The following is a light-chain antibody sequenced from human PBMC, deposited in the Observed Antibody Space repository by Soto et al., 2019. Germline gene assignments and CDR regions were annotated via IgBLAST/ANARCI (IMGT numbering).Light chain of an antibody. CDR1: QSVSSY. CDR3: QQRSNWPALT. Sequence: EIVLTQSPATLSLSPGERATLSCRASQSVSSYLAWYQQKPGQAPRLLIYDASNRATGIPARFSGSGSGTDFPLTISSLEHEDFGVYYCQQRSNWPALTFGGGTKVEIK. CDR2: DAS. J-gene: IGKJ4*01. V-gene: IGKV3-11*01.